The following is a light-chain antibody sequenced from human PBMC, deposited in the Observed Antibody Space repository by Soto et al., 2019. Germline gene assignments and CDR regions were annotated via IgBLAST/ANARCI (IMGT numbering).Light chain of an antibody. CDR2: RNG. J-gene: IGLJ1*01. Sequence: QSVLTQPPSASGTPGQRVTISCSGSSSNIGTYYVDWYQQLPGTAPKLLIHRNGQRPSGVPDRFSGSKSGTSASLAISGLRSEDEADYYCATWDDSRRAYVIAAWTKETV. CDR3: ATWDDSRRAYV. CDR1: SSNIGTYY. V-gene: IGLV1-47*01.